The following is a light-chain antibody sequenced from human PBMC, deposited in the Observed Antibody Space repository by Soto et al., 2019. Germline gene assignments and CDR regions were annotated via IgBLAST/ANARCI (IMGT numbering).Light chain of an antibody. V-gene: IGKV3-20*01. J-gene: IGKJ1*01. Sequence: EIVMTQSPATLSVSPGERSTLSCRASQSLTSRYLAWYRQKPGQAPRLLIYGTSSRATGIPDRFSGSGSGTDFTLTISRLEPEDFAVYYCQQYHSSPRTFGQGTTGDIK. CDR3: QQYHSSPRT. CDR2: GTS. CDR1: QSLTSRY.